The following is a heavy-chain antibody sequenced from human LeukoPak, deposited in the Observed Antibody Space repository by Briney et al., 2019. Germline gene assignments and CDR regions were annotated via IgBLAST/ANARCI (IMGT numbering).Heavy chain of an antibody. J-gene: IGHJ5*01. Sequence: GGPRRLSCVGSGFPFSSYSMNGVRQAPGKALEWVSSIDLNGNHINYADSVKDRFTISRDNAKNSLFLQMDSLRVKDTAVYYCARDRGLGLPNWFTSWGQGTLVTVSS. D-gene: IGHD2-15*01. CDR2: IDLNGNHI. CDR3: ARDRGLGLPNWFTS. V-gene: IGHV3-21*01. CDR1: GFPFSSYS.